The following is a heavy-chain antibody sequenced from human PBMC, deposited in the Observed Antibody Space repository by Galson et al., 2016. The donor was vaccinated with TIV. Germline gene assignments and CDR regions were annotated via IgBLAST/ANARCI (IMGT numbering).Heavy chain of an antibody. CDR1: GYTFTGYY. J-gene: IGHJ6*02. CDR3: ARALNYGMDV. D-gene: IGHD3-10*01. Sequence: VKVSCKASGYTFTGYYMHWVRQAPGQGLEWMGWINPDSGDTNSAQEFQGRVTMTRDTSITTAYMDVSRLRSDDTAVYFCARALNYGMDVWGQGTTVTVSS. CDR2: INPDSGDT. V-gene: IGHV1-2*02.